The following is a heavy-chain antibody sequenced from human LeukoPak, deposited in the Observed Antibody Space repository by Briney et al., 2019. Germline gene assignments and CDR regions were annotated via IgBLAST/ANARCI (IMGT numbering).Heavy chain of an antibody. Sequence: ASVKVSCKASGYTFTGYYMHWVRQAPGQGLEWMGWTNPNSGGTNYAQKFQGRVTMNRDTSISTAYMELSRLRSDDTAVYYCARFRYDRLYMDVWGKGTTVTISS. CDR3: ARFRYDRLYMDV. CDR1: GYTFTGYY. D-gene: IGHD1-1*01. J-gene: IGHJ6*03. V-gene: IGHV1-2*02. CDR2: TNPNSGGT.